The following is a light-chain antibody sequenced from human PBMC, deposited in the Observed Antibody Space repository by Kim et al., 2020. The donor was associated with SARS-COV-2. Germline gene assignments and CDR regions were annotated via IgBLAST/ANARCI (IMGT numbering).Light chain of an antibody. Sequence: SPGEIVTLSCRASQSVSSTYLAWYQLRPGQAPRLLIYGASNRATGIPDRFSGSGSGTDFTLTISGLEPEDFAVYYCQQSVRSPQTFGGGTKVDIK. V-gene: IGKV3-20*01. CDR2: GAS. CDR1: QSVSSTY. CDR3: QQSVRSPQT. J-gene: IGKJ4*01.